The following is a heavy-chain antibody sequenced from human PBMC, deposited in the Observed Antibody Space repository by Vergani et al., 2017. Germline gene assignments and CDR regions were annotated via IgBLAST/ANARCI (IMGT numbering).Heavy chain of an antibody. CDR3: ARDRRYYYDSSGEFDY. Sequence: QLQLQESGPGLVKPSETLSLTCTVSGGSISSSSYYWGWIRQPPGKGLEWIGSIYYSGSTYYNPSLKSRVTISVDTSKNQFSLKLSSVTAADTAVYYCARDRRYYYDSSGEFDYWGQGTLVTVSS. D-gene: IGHD3-22*01. J-gene: IGHJ4*02. CDR2: IYYSGST. V-gene: IGHV4-39*07. CDR1: GGSISSSSYY.